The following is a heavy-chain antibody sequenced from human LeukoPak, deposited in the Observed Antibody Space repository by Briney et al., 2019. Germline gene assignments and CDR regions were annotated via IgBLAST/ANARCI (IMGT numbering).Heavy chain of an antibody. V-gene: IGHV3-7*03. Sequence: PGGSLRLSCAASGFTFSSHWMTWVRQAPGKGLEWVANIKQDGSKKNYVDSVKGRFTISRDNAKNSLYLQMNSLRAEDTAVYYCATPLDYYDSSGYPQGGDWGQGTPVTVSS. CDR2: IKQDGSKK. CDR1: GFTFSSHW. CDR3: ATPLDYYDSSGYPQGGD. J-gene: IGHJ4*02. D-gene: IGHD3-22*01.